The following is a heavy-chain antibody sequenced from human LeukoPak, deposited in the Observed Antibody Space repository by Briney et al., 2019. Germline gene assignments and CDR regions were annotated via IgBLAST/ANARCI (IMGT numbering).Heavy chain of an antibody. CDR2: ISWNSGSI. CDR1: GFTFDDYG. Sequence: GGSLRLSCAASGFTFDDYGMHWVRQAPGKGLEWVSGISWNSGSIGYADSVKGRFTISRDNAKNSLYLQMNSLRAEDTAVYYCARRLVAALDGMDVWGQGTTVTVSS. D-gene: IGHD2-15*01. V-gene: IGHV3-9*01. CDR3: ARRLVAALDGMDV. J-gene: IGHJ6*02.